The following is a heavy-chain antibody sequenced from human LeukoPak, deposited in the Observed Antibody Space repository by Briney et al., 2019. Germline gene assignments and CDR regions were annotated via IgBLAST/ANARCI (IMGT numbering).Heavy chain of an antibody. CDR1: GLAFSSYS. Sequence: GRSLRLSCVASGLAFSSYSMNWVRQAPGKGLEWVSHITASGTAMFYADSVKGRFTISRDNAKNSLYLQMNSLRDEDTAVYYCASSGSYRFDYWGQGTLVTVSS. CDR2: ITASGTAM. D-gene: IGHD1-26*01. J-gene: IGHJ4*02. CDR3: ASSGSYRFDY. V-gene: IGHV3-48*02.